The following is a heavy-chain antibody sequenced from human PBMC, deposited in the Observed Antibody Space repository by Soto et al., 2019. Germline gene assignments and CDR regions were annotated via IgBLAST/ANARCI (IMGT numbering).Heavy chain of an antibody. D-gene: IGHD3-16*02. CDR3: SKGRYQQDF. CDR2: ASGSGDNT. J-gene: IGHJ4*02. Sequence: EVQLSESGGGLVQPGGSLKLSCAASGFTFTSYVINWVRQAPGKGLEWVAAASGSGDNTYYADSVKGRFTISRDISENMVNLQMNSLRAEDTAVYYCSKGRYQQDFWRQGTLVTVS. CDR1: GFTFTSYV. V-gene: IGHV3-23*01.